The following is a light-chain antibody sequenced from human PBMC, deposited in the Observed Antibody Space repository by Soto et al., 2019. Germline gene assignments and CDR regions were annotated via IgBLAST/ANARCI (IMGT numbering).Light chain of an antibody. Sequence: SYELTQPPSVSVAPGQSARLTCGGDNIGSEIVHWYQQRPGQAPVLVVYDDDDRPSGIPERFSGSNSGSTATLTISRVEAGDEADYYCQVWAGSSARVFGGGTKLTVL. CDR3: QVWAGSSARV. J-gene: IGLJ2*01. CDR2: DDD. V-gene: IGLV3-21*02. CDR1: NIGSEI.